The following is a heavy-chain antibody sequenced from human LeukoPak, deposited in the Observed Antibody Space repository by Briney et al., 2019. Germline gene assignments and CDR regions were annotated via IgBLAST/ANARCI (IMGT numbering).Heavy chain of an antibody. CDR3: AKPTLEWLSKGHYMDV. V-gene: IGHV3-23*01. CDR2: ISGSGGST. CDR1: GFTFRNYD. D-gene: IGHD3-3*01. J-gene: IGHJ6*03. Sequence: PGGSLRLSCAASGFTFRNYDMTWVRQAPGKGLEWVSGISGSGGSTYHADSVKGRFTISRDNSNNTLYLQMNSLRDEDTAIYYCAKPTLEWLSKGHYMDVWGKGATVTVSS.